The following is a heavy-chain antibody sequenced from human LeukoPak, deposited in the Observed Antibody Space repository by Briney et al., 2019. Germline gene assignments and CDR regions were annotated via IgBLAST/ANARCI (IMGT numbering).Heavy chain of an antibody. Sequence: GGSLGLSCAASGFTFDDYGMSWVRQAPGKGLVWVSRISPDGSSTTYADSAKGRFTISRDNAKDTLYLQMNSLRAEDTGVYYCAGHHQAYSRTYWGQGTLVTVSS. CDR3: AGHHQAYSRTY. J-gene: IGHJ4*02. CDR1: GFTFDDYG. D-gene: IGHD6-13*01. V-gene: IGHV3-74*01. CDR2: ISPDGSST.